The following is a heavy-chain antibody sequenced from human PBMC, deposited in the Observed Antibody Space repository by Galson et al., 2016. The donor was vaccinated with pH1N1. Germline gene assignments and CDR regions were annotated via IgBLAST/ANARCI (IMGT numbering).Heavy chain of an antibody. V-gene: IGHV3-21*04. D-gene: IGHD5-12*01. CDR1: GFTFSSYR. CDR3: ARLKWPGMGSDY. CDR2: ISSNGADT. J-gene: IGHJ4*02. Sequence: SLRLSCAVSGFTFSSYRMNWVRQAPGKGLEWVASISSNGADTYYRDSMKGRFTISRDSAKSSVYLQMNSLRVEDTAVYYCARLKWPGMGSDYWGQGTVVTVSS.